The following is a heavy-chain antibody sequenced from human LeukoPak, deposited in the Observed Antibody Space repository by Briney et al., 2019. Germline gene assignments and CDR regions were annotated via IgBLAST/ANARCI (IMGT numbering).Heavy chain of an antibody. V-gene: IGHV3-7*01. CDR1: GFTFSTYW. CDR2: IKEDGSEK. CDR3: ARDSSGYQ. Sequence: GGSLRLSCAASGFTFSTYWMSWVRQAPGKGLEWVANIKEDGSEKYYGDSVKGRFTISRDNAKNSLYLQMNSLRAQDTAVYYCARDSSGYQWGQGTLVTVSS. J-gene: IGHJ4*02. D-gene: IGHD3-22*01.